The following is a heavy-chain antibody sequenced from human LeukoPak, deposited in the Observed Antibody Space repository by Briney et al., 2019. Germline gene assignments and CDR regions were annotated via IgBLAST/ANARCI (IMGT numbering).Heavy chain of an antibody. J-gene: IGHJ6*03. CDR2: IYYSGST. D-gene: IGHD2-2*01. CDR3: ARRVVVVPAASYYYYYYYMDF. V-gene: IGHV4-59*08. Sequence: PSATLTLTCTVSGGSISSYYLSWIRQAAGTGLEWIGDIYYSGSTNYNTPLKSRVTKSVDTSKNQLSQKLRSVTAADTAVYYCARRVVVVPAASYYYYYYYMDFWGKGTTVTVSS. CDR1: GGSISSYY.